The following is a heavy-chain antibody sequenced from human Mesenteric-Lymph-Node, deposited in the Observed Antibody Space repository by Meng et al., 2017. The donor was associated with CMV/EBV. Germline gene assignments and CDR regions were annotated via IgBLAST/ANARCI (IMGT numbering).Heavy chain of an antibody. CDR2: IMPFFGTV. CDR1: RNFD. D-gene: IGHD3-3*01. J-gene: IGHJ4*02. CDR3: ARGGDGVQHFLEWLLFDY. V-gene: IGHV1-69*05. Sequence: RNFDFSWGRQAPGQGLEWVGGIMPFFGTVSYARKFQGRVTVSTEESTNTVYLDLTSLRSDDTAVYYCARGGDGVQHFLEWLLFDYWGQGTLVTVSS.